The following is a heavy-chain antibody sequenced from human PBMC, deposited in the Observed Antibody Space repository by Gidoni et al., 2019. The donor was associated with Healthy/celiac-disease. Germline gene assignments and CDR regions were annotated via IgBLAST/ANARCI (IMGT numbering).Heavy chain of an antibody. Sequence: QLQLQESGPGQAKPSVTLSLTCTVSGGSISSSSYYCGWIRQPPGKGLEWIGRIYYSGSAYYNPSLKSRVTISVDTSKNQCSLKLSSVTAAETAVYYCARGTERKAVAGTRSPNWFDPWGQGTLVTVSS. CDR3: ARGTERKAVAGTRSPNWFDP. V-gene: IGHV4-39*07. J-gene: IGHJ5*02. D-gene: IGHD6-19*01. CDR2: IYYSGSA. CDR1: GGSISSSSYY.